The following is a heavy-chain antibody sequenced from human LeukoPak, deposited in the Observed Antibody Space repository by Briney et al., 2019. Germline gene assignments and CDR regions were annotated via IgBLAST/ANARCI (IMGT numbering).Heavy chain of an antibody. D-gene: IGHD6-13*01. CDR2: ISSSSSYI. V-gene: IGHV3-21*01. Sequence: GGSLRLSCAASGFTFSSYSMNWVRQAPGKGLEWVSSISSSSSYIYYADSVKGRFTISRDNAKNSLYLQMNSLRAEDTAVYYCATRRNEQQLVAGGGGHDYWGQGTLVTDSS. CDR3: ATRRNEQQLVAGGGGHDY. J-gene: IGHJ4*02. CDR1: GFTFSSYS.